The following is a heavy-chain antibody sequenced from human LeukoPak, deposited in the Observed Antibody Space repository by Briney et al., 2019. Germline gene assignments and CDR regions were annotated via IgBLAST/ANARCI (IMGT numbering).Heavy chain of an antibody. D-gene: IGHD6-25*01. CDR2: ISSSGSTI. J-gene: IGHJ5*02. Sequence: GGSLRLSCAASGFTFDTYGFHWVRQAPGKGLEWVSYISSSGSTIYYADSVKGRFTISRDNAKNSLYLQMNSLRAEDTAVYYCARGDRIAALGFDPWGQGTLVTVSS. V-gene: IGHV3-48*04. CDR1: GFTFDTYG. CDR3: ARGDRIAALGFDP.